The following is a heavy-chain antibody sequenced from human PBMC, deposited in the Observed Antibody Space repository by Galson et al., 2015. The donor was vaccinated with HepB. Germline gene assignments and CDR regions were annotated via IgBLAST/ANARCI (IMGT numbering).Heavy chain of an antibody. D-gene: IGHD2-8*01. CDR1: GCTFTGYY. CDR2: INPNSGGT. J-gene: IGHJ4*02. CDR3: ARVREGVRRGDYFDY. V-gene: IGHV1-2*02. Sequence: SVKVSCKASGCTFTGYYMHWVRQAPGQGLEWMGWINPNSGGTNYAQKFQGRVTMTRDTSISTAYMELSRLRSDDTAVYYCARVREGVRRGDYFDYWGQGTLVTVSS.